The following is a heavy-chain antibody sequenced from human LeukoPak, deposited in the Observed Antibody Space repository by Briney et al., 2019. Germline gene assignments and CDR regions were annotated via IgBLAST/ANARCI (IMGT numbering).Heavy chain of an antibody. D-gene: IGHD6-13*01. J-gene: IGHJ4*02. CDR2: IDPSDSYT. Sequence: GESLKISCKGSGYSFTSYWIFRGRQMPGKGLEWMGKIDPSDSYTNYNPSSQGHVTISVDKSISTAYLQWGSLGSSDTAIYYCATSPSSWSAPDLWGQGTLVTVSS. CDR3: ATSPSSWSAPDL. CDR1: GYSFTSYW. V-gene: IGHV5-10-1*01.